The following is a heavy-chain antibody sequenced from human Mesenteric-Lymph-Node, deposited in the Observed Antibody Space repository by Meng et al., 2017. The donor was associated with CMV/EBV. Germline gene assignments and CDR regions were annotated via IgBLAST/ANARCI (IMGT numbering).Heavy chain of an antibody. J-gene: IGHJ4*02. CDR1: GYTLSGYY. CDR2: IDPNSGGT. CDR3: ARGNPMRSFDS. V-gene: IGHV1-2*02. Sequence: ASVKVSCKASGYTLSGYYVHWVRQAPGQGLEWMAWIDPNSGGTNYAQKFQGRVTVTRDTSISTAYMELSSLRSDDTAVYYCARGNPMRSFDSWGQGTLVTVSS.